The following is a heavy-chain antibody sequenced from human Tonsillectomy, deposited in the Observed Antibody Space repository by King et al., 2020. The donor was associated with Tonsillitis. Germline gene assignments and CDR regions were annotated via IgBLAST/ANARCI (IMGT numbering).Heavy chain of an antibody. CDR2: MYYSGTI. V-gene: IGHV4-39*01. Sequence: MQLQESGPGVVKPSETLSLTCTVSGGSISSSDHYWAWIRQPPGKGLEWIGYMYYSGTIFYNPSLKSRITISGGTSANRFSLKLSSVTAADTAVYFCARSVLGSFDYWGQGALVTVSS. J-gene: IGHJ4*02. CDR3: ARSVLGSFDY. CDR1: GGSISSSDHY. D-gene: IGHD1-26*01.